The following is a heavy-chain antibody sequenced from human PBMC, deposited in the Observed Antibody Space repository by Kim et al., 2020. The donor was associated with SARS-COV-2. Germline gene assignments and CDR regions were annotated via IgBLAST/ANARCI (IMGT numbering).Heavy chain of an antibody. CDR2: IWRGGDT. Sequence: GGSLRLSCAASGFSVSTFYMTWVRQAPGKGLEWVSVIWRGGDTFYADSVKGRFTISRDNFKNTLYLQMNSLRDEDTCVYYCTRDHVDGYCSWGQGTLVT. CDR1: GFSVSTFY. J-gene: IGHJ5*02. V-gene: IGHV3-66*01. D-gene: IGHD5-18*01. CDR3: TRDHVDGYCS.